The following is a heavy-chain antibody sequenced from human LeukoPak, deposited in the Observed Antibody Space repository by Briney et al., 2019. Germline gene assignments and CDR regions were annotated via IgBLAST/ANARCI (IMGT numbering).Heavy chain of an antibody. Sequence: GGSLRLSCTASEFTVSRNYMLWVRQAPGKGLEWVSLIFSNGDTHYADSVKGRFTISRDTSKNTVSLQMNSLRGEDTAMYYCTRDQMNYWGQGTLVTVSS. V-gene: IGHV3-53*01. D-gene: IGHD5-24*01. CDR2: IFSNGDT. CDR3: TRDQMNY. CDR1: EFTVSRNY. J-gene: IGHJ4*02.